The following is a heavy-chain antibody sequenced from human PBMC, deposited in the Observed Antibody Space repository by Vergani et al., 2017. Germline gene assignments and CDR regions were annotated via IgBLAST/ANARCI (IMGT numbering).Heavy chain of an antibody. J-gene: IGHJ4*02. CDR2: IYSGGST. D-gene: IGHD4-17*01. V-gene: IGHV3-53*01. Sequence: EVQLVESGGGLVQPGGSLRLSCAASGFTVSSNYMSWVRQAPGKGLEWVSVIYSGGSTYYADSVKGRFTISRDNSKNTLYLQMNSLRAEDTAVYYCAREVRGYGDFYYFDYWGQGTLVTVSS. CDR3: AREVRGYGDFYYFDY. CDR1: GFTVSSNY.